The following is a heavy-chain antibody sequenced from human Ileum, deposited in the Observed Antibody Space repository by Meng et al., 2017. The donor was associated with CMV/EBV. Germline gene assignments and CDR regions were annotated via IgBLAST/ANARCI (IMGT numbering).Heavy chain of an antibody. V-gene: IGHV3-9*01. CDR1: GFTFNGYA. CDR2: ITWNSANL. J-gene: IGHJ4*02. D-gene: IGHD6-13*01. Sequence: SLRLSCEASGFTFNGYAMHWVRQAPGKGLEWVSSITWNSANLGYADSVKGRFTISRDNAKNSLFLQMNSLRPEDTALYYCTKTGSNWYLDSWGQGTLVTVSS. CDR3: TKTGSNWYLDS.